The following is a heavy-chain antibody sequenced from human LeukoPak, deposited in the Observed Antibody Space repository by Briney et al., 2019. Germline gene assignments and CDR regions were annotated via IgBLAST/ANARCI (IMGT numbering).Heavy chain of an antibody. J-gene: IGHJ4*02. CDR2: ISGSGGST. V-gene: IGHV3-23*01. CDR1: GFTFSSYA. CDR3: AKEGWLATSYNWNVRYFHY. Sequence: GGSLRLSCAASGFTFSSYAMSWVRQAPGKGLEWVSAISGSGGSTYYADSVKGRFTISRDNSKNTLYLQMNSLRAEDTAVYYCAKEGWLATSYNWNVRYFHYWGQGTLVTVSS. D-gene: IGHD1-1*01.